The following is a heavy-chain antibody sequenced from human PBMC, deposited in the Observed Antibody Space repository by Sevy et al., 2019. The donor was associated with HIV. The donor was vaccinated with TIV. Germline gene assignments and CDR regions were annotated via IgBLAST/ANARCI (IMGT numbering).Heavy chain of an antibody. D-gene: IGHD1-26*01. J-gene: IGHJ4*02. V-gene: IGHV3-33*08. Sequence: GGSLRLSCVGSGFNFSDYGMHWVRQAPGKGLEWVAVIWYDGSNKYNEDSVKGRFTISRDKSKNTAYLQMNNLRVEDSAVCYCASGILDHWGQGALVTVSS. CDR3: ASGILDH. CDR1: GFNFSDYG. CDR2: IWYDGSNK.